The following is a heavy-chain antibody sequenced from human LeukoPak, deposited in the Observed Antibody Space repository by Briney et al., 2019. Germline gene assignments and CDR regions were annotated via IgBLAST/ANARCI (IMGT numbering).Heavy chain of an antibody. CDR3: ARDLGSYYGMDV. CDR2: IIPILGIA. Sequence: ASVKVSCKASGGTFSSYTISWVRQAPGQGLEWMGRIIPILGIANYPQKFQGRVTITADKSTSTAYMELSSLRSEDTAVYYCARDLGSYYGMDVWGQGTTVTVSS. CDR1: GGTFSSYT. J-gene: IGHJ6*02. D-gene: IGHD6-25*01. V-gene: IGHV1-69*04.